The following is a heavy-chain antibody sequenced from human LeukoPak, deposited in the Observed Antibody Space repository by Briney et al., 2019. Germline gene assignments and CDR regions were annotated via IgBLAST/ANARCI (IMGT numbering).Heavy chain of an antibody. CDR3: ASRHDLPY. J-gene: IGHJ4*02. CDR1: GFTLRRYE. V-gene: IGHV3-48*03. D-gene: IGHD3-3*01. CDR2: ISRSGCTK. Sequence: GGSLRLSCASSGFTLRRYEMNWVRQARGKGLEGVSYISRSGCTKYYADSVKGQFTIPRDNANNSLYLQMNSLRVEDTAVYYCASRHDLPYWGRGTVVTVSS.